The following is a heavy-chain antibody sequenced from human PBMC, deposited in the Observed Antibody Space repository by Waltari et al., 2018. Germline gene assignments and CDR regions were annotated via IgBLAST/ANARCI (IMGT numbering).Heavy chain of an antibody. D-gene: IGHD6-19*01. V-gene: IGHV1-2*02. CDR1: GYTFTGYY. J-gene: IGHJ4*02. CDR3: ARLQWGYSSGWYTDY. CDR2: INPNSGGT. Sequence: QVQLVQSGAEVKKPGASVKVSCKASGYTFTGYYMHWVRQAPGQGLEWMGWINPNSGGTNYAQKFQGRVTMTRDTSISTAYTELSRLRSDDTAVYYCARLQWGYSSGWYTDYWGQGTLVTVSS.